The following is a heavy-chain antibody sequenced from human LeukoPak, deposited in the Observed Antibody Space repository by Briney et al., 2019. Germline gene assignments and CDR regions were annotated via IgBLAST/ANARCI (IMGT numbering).Heavy chain of an antibody. CDR2: IYYSGST. D-gene: IGHD4-11*01. J-gene: IGHJ5*02. Sequence: SETLSLACTVSGGSTSSSSYYWGWIRQPPGKGLEWIGSIYYSGSTYYNPSLKSRVTISVDTSKNQFSLKLSSVTAADTAVYYCARLNDYTNWFDPWGQGTLVTVSS. CDR3: ARLNDYTNWFDP. CDR1: GGSTSSSSYY. V-gene: IGHV4-39*07.